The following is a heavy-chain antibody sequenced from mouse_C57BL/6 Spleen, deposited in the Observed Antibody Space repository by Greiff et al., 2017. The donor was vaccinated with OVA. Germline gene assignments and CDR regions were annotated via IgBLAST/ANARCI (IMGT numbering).Heavy chain of an antibody. CDR3: ARPLYYSNYVNAMDY. Sequence: QVQLKESGPGLVQPSQSLSITCTVSGFSLTSYGVHWVRQSPGKGLEWLGVIWSGGSTDYNAAFISRLSISKDNSKSQVFFKMNSLQADDTAIYYCARPLYYSNYVNAMDYWGQGTSVTVSS. D-gene: IGHD2-5*01. CDR2: IWSGGST. J-gene: IGHJ4*01. CDR1: GFSLTSYG. V-gene: IGHV2-2*01.